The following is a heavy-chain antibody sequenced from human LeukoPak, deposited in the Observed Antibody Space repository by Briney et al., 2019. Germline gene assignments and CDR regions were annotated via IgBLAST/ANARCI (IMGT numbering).Heavy chain of an antibody. Sequence: GGSLRLSCAASGFTFSDYYMSWIRQAPRKGLEWVSYISSSSTYTNYADSVKGRFTISRDNAKNSLYLQMNSLRAEDTAVYYCARDRGGLAGYSGSYPPDYWGQGTLVTVSS. CDR2: ISSSSTYT. V-gene: IGHV3-11*06. CDR3: ARDRGGLAGYSGSYPPDY. CDR1: GFTFSDYY. J-gene: IGHJ4*02. D-gene: IGHD1-26*01.